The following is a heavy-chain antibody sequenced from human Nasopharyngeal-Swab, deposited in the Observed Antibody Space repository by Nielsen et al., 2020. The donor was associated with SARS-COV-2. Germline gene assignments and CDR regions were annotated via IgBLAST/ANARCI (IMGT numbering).Heavy chain of an antibody. J-gene: IGHJ3*01. V-gene: IGHV3-23*01. D-gene: IGHD2-8*01. CDR2: ITGSGTT. CDR1: GFTFDDYS. CDR3: AKGDTNGANDAFDL. Sequence: GESLKISCAASGFTFDDYSMHWVRQAPGKGLEWVSAITGSGTTYYADSVKGRFTISRDSSKNTLYLQMNSLRAEDTALYYCAKGDTNGANDAFDLWGQGTMVTVSS.